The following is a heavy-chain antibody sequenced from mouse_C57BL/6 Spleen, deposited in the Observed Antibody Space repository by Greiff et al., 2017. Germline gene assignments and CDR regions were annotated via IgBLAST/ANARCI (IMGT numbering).Heavy chain of an antibody. D-gene: IGHD1-1*01. CDR1: GYTFTDYE. V-gene: IGHV1-15*01. Sequence: QLKESGAELVRPGASVTLSCKASGYTFTDYEMHWVKQTPVHGLEWIGAIDPETGGTAYNQKFKGKAILTADKSSSTAYMELRSLTSEDSAVYYCTLTTVVEDYWGQGTTLTVSS. CDR3: TLTTVVEDY. CDR2: IDPETGGT. J-gene: IGHJ2*01.